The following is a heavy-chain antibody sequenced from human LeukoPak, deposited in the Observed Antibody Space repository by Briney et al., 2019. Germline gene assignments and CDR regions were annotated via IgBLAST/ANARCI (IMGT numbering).Heavy chain of an antibody. D-gene: IGHD3-22*01. V-gene: IGHV1-8*01. CDR2: MNPNSGNT. Sequence: ASVKVSCKASGYTFTSYDINWVRQATGQGLEWMGWMNPNSGNTGYAQKFQGRVTITTDESTSTAYMELSSLRSEDAAVYYCARAVTYYYDSSGSADAFDIWGQGTMVTVSS. CDR1: GYTFTSYD. CDR3: ARAVTYYYDSSGSADAFDI. J-gene: IGHJ3*02.